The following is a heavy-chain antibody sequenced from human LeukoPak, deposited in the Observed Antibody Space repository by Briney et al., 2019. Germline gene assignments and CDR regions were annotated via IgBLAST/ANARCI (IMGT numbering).Heavy chain of an antibody. CDR1: GFTFSSYS. D-gene: IGHD3-3*01. V-gene: IGHV3-48*01. Sequence: GGSLRLSCAASGFTFSSYSMNWVRQAPGKGLEWVSYISSSSSTIYYADSVKGRFTISRDNAKNSLCLQMNSLRAEDTAVYYCASLYYDFWSGYPLYYYYGMDVWGQGTTVTVSS. CDR2: ISSSSSTI. CDR3: ASLYYDFWSGYPLYYYYGMDV. J-gene: IGHJ6*02.